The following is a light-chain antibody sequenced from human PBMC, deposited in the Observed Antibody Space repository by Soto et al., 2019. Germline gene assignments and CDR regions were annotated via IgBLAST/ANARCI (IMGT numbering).Light chain of an antibody. CDR1: GLGDKY. CDR3: QAWDSSTVI. Sequence: SYELTQPPSVSVSPGQTASITCAGDGLGDKYASWYQQKPGQSPVMVLYEDNRRPSGIPERFSGSNSGNTATLTISGTQAMDEADYYCQAWDSSTVIFGGGTKLTVL. J-gene: IGLJ2*01. V-gene: IGLV3-1*01. CDR2: EDN.